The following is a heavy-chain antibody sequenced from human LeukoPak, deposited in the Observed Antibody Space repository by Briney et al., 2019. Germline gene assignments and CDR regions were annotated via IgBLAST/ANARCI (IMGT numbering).Heavy chain of an antibody. CDR3: TREYCSSTSCYNY. J-gene: IGHJ4*02. CDR2: IRSKANSYAT. CDR1: GFTFSGSA. V-gene: IGHV3-73*01. D-gene: IGHD2-2*02. Sequence: GGSLRLSCAASGFTFSGSAMRWVRQASGKGLEWVGRIRSKANSYATAYAASVKGRFTISRDDSKNTAYLQMNGLKTEDTAVYYCTREYCSSTSCYNYWGQGTLVIVSS.